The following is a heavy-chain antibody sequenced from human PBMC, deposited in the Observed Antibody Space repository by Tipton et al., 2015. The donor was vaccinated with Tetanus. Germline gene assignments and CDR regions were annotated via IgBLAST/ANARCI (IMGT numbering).Heavy chain of an antibody. J-gene: IGHJ6*03. D-gene: IGHD4-17*01. V-gene: IGHV1-69*01. CDR3: ARDLTPVTTGGGYYYMDV. CDR1: GGTFSSYA. Sequence: QLVQSGAEVKKPGSSVKVSCKVSGGTFSSYAISWVRQAPGQGLEWMGGIIPLFRTKNYAQKFQGRVTITADEPTNTAYMELSSLRSDDTAVYYCARDLTPVTTGGGYYYMDVWGKGTTVTVSS. CDR2: IIPLFRTK.